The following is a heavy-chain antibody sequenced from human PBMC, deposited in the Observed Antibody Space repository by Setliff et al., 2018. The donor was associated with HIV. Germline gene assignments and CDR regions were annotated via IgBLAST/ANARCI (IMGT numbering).Heavy chain of an antibody. V-gene: IGHV4-4*09. D-gene: IGHD1-7*01. CDR3: ARALGRRYNWNYRYWYFDL. CDR1: GGSINNYY. CDR2: VYTSGST. J-gene: IGHJ2*01. Sequence: PSETLSLTFTVSGGSINNYYWSWIRQPPGKGLEWIGYVYTSGSTNYNPSLKSRVTISVDTSKNQFSLKLSSVTAADTAVYYCARALGRRYNWNYRYWYFDLWGRGTLVTVSS.